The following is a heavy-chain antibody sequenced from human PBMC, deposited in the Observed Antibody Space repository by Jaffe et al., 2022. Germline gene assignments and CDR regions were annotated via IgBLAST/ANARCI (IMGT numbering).Heavy chain of an antibody. V-gene: IGHV3-30*02. CDR3: AKDLVSSSSGSDWFDP. D-gene: IGHD6-13*01. Sequence: QVQLVESGGGVVQPGGSLRLSCAASGFTFSSYGMHWVRQAPGKGLEWVAFIRYDGSNKYYADSVKGRFTISRDNSKNTLYLQMNSLRAEDTAVYYCAKDLVSSSSGSDWFDPWGQGTLVTVSS. CDR2: IRYDGSNK. J-gene: IGHJ5*02. CDR1: GFTFSSYG.